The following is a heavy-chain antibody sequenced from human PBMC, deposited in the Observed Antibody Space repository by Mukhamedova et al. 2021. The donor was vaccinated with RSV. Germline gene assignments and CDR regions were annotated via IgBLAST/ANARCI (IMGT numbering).Heavy chain of an antibody. CDR2: ISSSGNTI. V-gene: IGHV3-11*01. Sequence: WISYISSSGNTIYYADSVKGRFTISRDNAKNSLYLQMNSLRAEDTAVYYCARGEIPGDYWGQGTLVTVSS. CDR3: ARGEIPGDY. J-gene: IGHJ4*02. D-gene: IGHD5-24*01.